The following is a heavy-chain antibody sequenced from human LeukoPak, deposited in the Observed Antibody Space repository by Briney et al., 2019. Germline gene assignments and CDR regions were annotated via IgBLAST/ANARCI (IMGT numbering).Heavy chain of an antibody. V-gene: IGHV3-30*03. Sequence: GGSLRLSCAASGFTFSTYGMHWVRQAPGKGREWVAVMSFDGSEKYYADSVKGRFTISRDNAKKSLYLQMDSLRAEDTAVYYCAGPTCLRGGYCSTNSWGQGTLVTVSS. J-gene: IGHJ4*02. D-gene: IGHD2-2*01. CDR2: MSFDGSEK. CDR1: GFTFSTYG. CDR3: AGPTCLRGGYCSTNS.